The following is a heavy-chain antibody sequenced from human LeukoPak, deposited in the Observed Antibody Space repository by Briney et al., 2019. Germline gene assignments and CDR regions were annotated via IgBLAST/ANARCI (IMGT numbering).Heavy chain of an antibody. J-gene: IGHJ5*02. Sequence: PSETLSLTCSVSGDSLSSSAYYLAWIRQPPGKGLEWIGSIYYNGNTYYNPSLKSRLTISVDTSKNQFSLRLSSVTAADTAVYYCARHFDDYSSVLAWGQGTLVTVSS. CDR2: IYYNGNT. D-gene: IGHD2-15*01. CDR3: ARHFDDYSSVLA. V-gene: IGHV4-39*01. CDR1: GDSLSSSAYY.